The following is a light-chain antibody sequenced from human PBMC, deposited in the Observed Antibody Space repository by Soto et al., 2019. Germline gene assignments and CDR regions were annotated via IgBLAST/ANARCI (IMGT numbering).Light chain of an antibody. CDR2: AAS. CDR1: QSISSY. Sequence: AKRISRSLSSFSASLGDRVTLPCRASQSISSYLAWYQQKPGKAPKLLIYAASTLQSGIPARFSGSGSGTDFTLTISSLQPEDFAPYYCQQYNSWPLTFGGGTKVDIK. J-gene: IGKJ4*01. CDR3: QQYNSWPLT. V-gene: IGKV1-8*01.